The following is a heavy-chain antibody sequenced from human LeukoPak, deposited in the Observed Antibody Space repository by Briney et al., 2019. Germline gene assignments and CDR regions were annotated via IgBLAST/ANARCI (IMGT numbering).Heavy chain of an antibody. D-gene: IGHD5-18*01. CDR1: GGSFSGYY. CDR2: INHSGST. CDR3: ASRDSYGYV. V-gene: IGHV4-34*01. J-gene: IGHJ4*02. Sequence: PSETLSLTCAVYGGSFSGYYWSWIRQPPGKGLEWIGEINHSGSTNYNPSLKSRVTISVDTSKNQFSLKLSSVTAADTAVYYCASRDSYGYVWGQGTLVTVSS.